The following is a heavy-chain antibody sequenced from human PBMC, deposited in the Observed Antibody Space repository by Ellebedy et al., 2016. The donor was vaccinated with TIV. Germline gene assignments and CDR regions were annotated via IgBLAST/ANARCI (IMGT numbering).Heavy chain of an antibody. CDR2: IRSKANSYAT. D-gene: IGHD6-19*01. J-gene: IGHJ4*02. CDR1: GFTFSGSA. Sequence: PGGSLRLSCAASGFTFSGSAMHWVRQASGKGLKWVGRIRSKANSYATAYAASVKGRFTISRDDSKNTAYLQMNSLKTEDTAVYYCTTSIAVASLGYWGQGTLVTVSS. CDR3: TTSIAVASLGY. V-gene: IGHV3-73*01.